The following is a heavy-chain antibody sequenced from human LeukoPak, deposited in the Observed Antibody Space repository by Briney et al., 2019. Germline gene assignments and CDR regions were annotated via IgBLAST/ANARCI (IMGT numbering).Heavy chain of an antibody. J-gene: IGHJ4*02. CDR1: GGSFSGYY. CDR2: INHSGST. CDR3: ARARIAAATNFDY. Sequence: PSETLSLTCAVYGGSFSGYYWSWIRQPPGKGLEWIGEINHSGSTNYNPSLKSRVTISVDTSKNQFSLKLSSVTAADTAVYYCARARIAAATNFDYWGQGTLVTVSS. V-gene: IGHV4-34*01. D-gene: IGHD6-13*01.